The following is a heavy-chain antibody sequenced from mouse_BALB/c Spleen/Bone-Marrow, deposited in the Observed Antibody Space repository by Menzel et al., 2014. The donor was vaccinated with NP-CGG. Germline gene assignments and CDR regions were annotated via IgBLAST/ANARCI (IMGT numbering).Heavy chain of an antibody. V-gene: IGHV2-9*02. J-gene: IGHJ4*01. Sequence: VQLQESGPGLVAPSQSLSITCTVSGFSLTSYGVHWVRQPPGKGLEWLGVIWAGGSTNYNSALMSRLNISKDNSKSQVFLKMNSLQTDDTAVYFCARDRGFGYDRTMDYWGQGTSVTVSS. CDR1: GFSLTSYG. CDR2: IWAGGST. D-gene: IGHD2-2*01. CDR3: ARDRGFGYDRTMDY.